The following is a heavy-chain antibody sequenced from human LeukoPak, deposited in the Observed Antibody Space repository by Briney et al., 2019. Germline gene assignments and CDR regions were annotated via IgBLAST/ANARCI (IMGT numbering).Heavy chain of an antibody. V-gene: IGHV4-30-4*01. CDR1: GGSISSYDYY. CDR3: ARDRYDYVWGSRWNWFDP. Sequence: PSETLSLTCTVSGGSISSYDYYWSWIRPPPGQGLEWIVYIYYSGSTYYNPSLNSRVAISVDTSKNQFSLKLSSVTAADTAVYYCARDRYDYVWGSRWNWFDPWGQGTLVTVSS. CDR2: IYYSGST. J-gene: IGHJ5*02. D-gene: IGHD3-16*01.